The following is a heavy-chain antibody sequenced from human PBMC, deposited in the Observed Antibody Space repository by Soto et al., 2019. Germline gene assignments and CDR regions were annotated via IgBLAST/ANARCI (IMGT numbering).Heavy chain of an antibody. CDR1: GGSFIGYY. CDR3: ARVAYYGSGSRPNWFDP. D-gene: IGHD3-10*01. J-gene: IGHJ5*02. V-gene: IGHV4-34*01. Sequence: SETLSLTCAVYGGSFIGYYWSWSRQPPGKGLEWIGEINHSGSTNYNPSLKSRVTISVDTSKNQFSLKLSSVTAADTAVYYCARVAYYGSGSRPNWFDPWGQGTLVTVS. CDR2: INHSGST.